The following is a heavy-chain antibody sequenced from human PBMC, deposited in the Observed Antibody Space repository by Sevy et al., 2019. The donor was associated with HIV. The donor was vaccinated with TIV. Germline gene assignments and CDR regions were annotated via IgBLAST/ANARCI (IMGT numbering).Heavy chain of an antibody. CDR1: GFDFNHHW. V-gene: IGHV3-7*01. CDR3: ARLPTGLQSFNYLLSTYFDS. J-gene: IGHJ4*02. Sequence: RGSLRLSCAASGFDFNHHWMSWVRQAPQKGLEWVANIKQDGSETYYVDSLEGRFTISRDNAKNSLSLQINDLRAEDTAVYYCARLPTGLQSFNYLLSTYFDSWGQGTLVTVSS. CDR2: IKQDGSET. D-gene: IGHD3-9*01.